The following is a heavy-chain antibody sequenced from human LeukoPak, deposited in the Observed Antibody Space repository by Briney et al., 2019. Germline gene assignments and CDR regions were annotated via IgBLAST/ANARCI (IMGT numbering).Heavy chain of an antibody. V-gene: IGHV4-34*01. CDR2: INHSGST. CDR1: GGSFSGYY. Sequence: SETLSLTCAVYGGSFSGYYWSWIRQPPGKGLELIGEINHSGSTNYNPSLKSRVTISVDTSKNQFSLKLSSVTAADTAVYYCARGLSYYDSSGHPAGYWGQGTLVTVSS. D-gene: IGHD3-22*01. CDR3: ARGLSYYDSSGHPAGY. J-gene: IGHJ4*02.